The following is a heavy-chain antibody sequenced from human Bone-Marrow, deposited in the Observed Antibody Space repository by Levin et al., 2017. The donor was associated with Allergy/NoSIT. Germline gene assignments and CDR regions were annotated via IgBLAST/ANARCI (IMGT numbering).Heavy chain of an antibody. CDR3: AREGLLMATDDFYPYFDY. Sequence: PSETLSLTCTVSGGSISSGGYYWSWIRQHPGKGLEWIGYIYYSGSTYYNPSLKSRVTISVDTSKNQFSLKLSSVTAADTAVYYCAREGLLMATDDFYPYFDYWGQGTLVTVSS. V-gene: IGHV4-31*03. CDR2: IYYSGST. CDR1: GGSISSGGYY. D-gene: IGHD5-24*01. J-gene: IGHJ4*02.